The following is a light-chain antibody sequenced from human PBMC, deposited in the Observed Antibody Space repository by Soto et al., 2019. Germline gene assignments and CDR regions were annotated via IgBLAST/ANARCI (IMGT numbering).Light chain of an antibody. V-gene: IGKV3-20*01. CDR3: QQYGTSPIT. J-gene: IGKJ5*01. CDR2: GAS. Sequence: EIVLTQSPATLSLSPGERATLSFRASQSVSSYYLAWYQQKPGQAPRLLIYGASTRATGIPARFSGSGSGTEFTLTISSLQSEDFAVYYCQQYGTSPITFGQGTRLEIK. CDR1: QSVSSYY.